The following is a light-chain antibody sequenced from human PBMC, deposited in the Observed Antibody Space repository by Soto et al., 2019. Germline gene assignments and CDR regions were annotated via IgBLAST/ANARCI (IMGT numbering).Light chain of an antibody. J-gene: IGKJ3*01. CDR1: QGISNY. Sequence: DIPMTQSPSSLSASVGDRVTITCRASQGISNYLAWYQQKPGKVPKLLIYAASTLQSGVPSRFSGSVSGTDFTLTISSLQPEDVATYYCQKYNSALPFTFGPGTKVDIK. V-gene: IGKV1-27*01. CDR3: QKYNSALPFT. CDR2: AAS.